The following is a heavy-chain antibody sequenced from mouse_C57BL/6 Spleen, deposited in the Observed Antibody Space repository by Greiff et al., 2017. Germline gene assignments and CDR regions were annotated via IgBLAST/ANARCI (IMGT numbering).Heavy chain of an antibody. D-gene: IGHD1-3*01. CDR2: ISSGSSTI. J-gene: IGHJ3*01. Sequence: EVHLVESGGGLVKPGGSLKLSCAASGFTFSDYGMHWVRQAPEKGLEWVAYISSGSSTIYYADTVKGRFTISRDNAKNTLFLQMTSLRSEDTAMYYCARSQLAPFAYWGQGTLVTVSA. CDR3: ARSQLAPFAY. CDR1: GFTFSDYG. V-gene: IGHV5-17*01.